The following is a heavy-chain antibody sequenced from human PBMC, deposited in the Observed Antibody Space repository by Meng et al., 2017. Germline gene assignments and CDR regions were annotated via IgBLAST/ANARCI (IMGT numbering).Heavy chain of an antibody. CDR2: ISWNSGSI. J-gene: IGHJ3*02. CDR3: ARAGYSGYEVVFDI. V-gene: IGHV3-9*01. D-gene: IGHD5-12*01. CDR1: GFTFDDYA. Sequence: GGSLRLSCAASGFTFDDYAMHWVRQAPGKGLEWVSGISWNSGSIGYADSVKGRFTISRDNAKNSLYLQMNSLRAEDTAVYYCARAGYSGYEVVFDIWGQGTMVTVSS.